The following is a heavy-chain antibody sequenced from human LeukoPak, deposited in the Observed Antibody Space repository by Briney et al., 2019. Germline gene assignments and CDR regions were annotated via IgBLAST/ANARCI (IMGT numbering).Heavy chain of an antibody. CDR2: ISSPGTTI. J-gene: IGHJ2*01. D-gene: IGHD4-17*01. Sequence: PGGSLRLSCAASGFRFSAYYMSWIRQAPGKGLEWISYISSPGTTIYYVDSVKGRFTISRDNAKNSLSLQMDSLRAEDTAVYYCATAVTRRRLEWNFDLWGRGTLVTVSS. V-gene: IGHV3-11*04. CDR3: ATAVTRRRLEWNFDL. CDR1: GFRFSAYY.